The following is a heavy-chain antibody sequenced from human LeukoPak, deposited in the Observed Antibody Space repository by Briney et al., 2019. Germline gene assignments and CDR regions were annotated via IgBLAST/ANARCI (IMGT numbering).Heavy chain of an antibody. CDR2: IKSKTDGGTT. D-gene: IGHD3-3*01. V-gene: IGHV3-15*01. CDR3: TTDPHYDFWSGYYPN. Sequence: GGSLRLSCAASGLTLSNAWMSWVRQAPGKGLEWVGRIKSKTDGGTTDYAAPVKGRFTISRDDSKNTLYLQMNSLKTEDTAVYYCTTDPHYDFWSGYYPNWGHGTLVTVSS. CDR1: GLTLSNAW. J-gene: IGHJ4*01.